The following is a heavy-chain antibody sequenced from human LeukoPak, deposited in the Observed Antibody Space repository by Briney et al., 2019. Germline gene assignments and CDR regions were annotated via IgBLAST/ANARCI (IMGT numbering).Heavy chain of an antibody. D-gene: IGHD4-23*01. J-gene: IGHJ4*02. CDR2: IIPIFGTA. V-gene: IGHV1-69*13. CDR3: ARVRWGRETEDY. CDR1: GGTFSSYA. Sequence: SVKVSCKASGGTFSSYAISWVRQAPGQGLEWMGGIIPIFGTANYAQKFQGRVTITADESTSTAYMELSSLRSEDTAVYYCARVRWGRETEDYWGQGTLVTVSS.